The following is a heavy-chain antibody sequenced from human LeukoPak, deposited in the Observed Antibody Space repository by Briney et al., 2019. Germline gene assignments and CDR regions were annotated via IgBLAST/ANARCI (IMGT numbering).Heavy chain of an antibody. CDR3: AKGIGYSSSWYNPFFDY. V-gene: IGHV3-9*01. Sequence: GGSLRLSCAASGFTFSSYAMHWVRQAPGKGLEWVSGISWNSGSIGYADSVKGRFTISRDNAKNSLYLQMNSLRAEDTALYYCAKGIGYSSSWYNPFFDYWGQGTLVTVSS. D-gene: IGHD6-13*01. CDR2: ISWNSGSI. CDR1: GFTFSSYA. J-gene: IGHJ4*02.